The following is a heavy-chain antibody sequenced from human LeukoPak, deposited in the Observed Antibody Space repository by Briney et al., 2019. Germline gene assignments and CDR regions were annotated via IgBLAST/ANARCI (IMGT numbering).Heavy chain of an antibody. Sequence: GGSLRLSCAASGFTFSSYAMSWVRQAPGKGLEWVSAISGSGGSTYYADSVKGRFTISRDNSKNTLYLQMNSLRAEDTAVYYCAKDDHYYGSGSYFDYWGQGTLVTVSS. CDR3: AKDDHYYGSGSYFDY. CDR1: GFTFSSYA. J-gene: IGHJ4*02. V-gene: IGHV3-23*01. D-gene: IGHD3-10*01. CDR2: ISGSGGST.